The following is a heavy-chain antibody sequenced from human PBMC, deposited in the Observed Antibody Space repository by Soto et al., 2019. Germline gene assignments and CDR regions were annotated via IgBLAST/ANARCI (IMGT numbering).Heavy chain of an antibody. Sequence: LRLSWAASGVSFDDYAMHWVRQAPGKGLEWVSIISRKNETIVYADSVKGRFTISRDNAKKSLYLQMNSLRPEDTALYYCAKDRGFLGGIDYWGQGTPVTVSS. CDR2: ISRKNETI. CDR1: GVSFDDYA. D-gene: IGHD3-3*01. J-gene: IGHJ4*02. V-gene: IGHV3-9*01. CDR3: AKDRGFLGGIDY.